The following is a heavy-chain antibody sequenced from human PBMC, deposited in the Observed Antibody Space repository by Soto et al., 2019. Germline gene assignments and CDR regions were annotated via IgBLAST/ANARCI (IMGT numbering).Heavy chain of an antibody. Sequence: QVQLQESGPGLVKPSETLSLTCTVSGGSVSSGSYYWSWIRQPPGKGLEWIGYIYYSGSTNYNPSLKSRVTISVDTSKNQFSLTLSSVTAADTAVYYCARDCYDILTAHGGWFDPWGQGTLVTVSS. CDR1: GGSVSSGSYY. CDR2: IYYSGST. CDR3: ARDCYDILTAHGGWFDP. J-gene: IGHJ5*02. V-gene: IGHV4-61*01. D-gene: IGHD3-9*01.